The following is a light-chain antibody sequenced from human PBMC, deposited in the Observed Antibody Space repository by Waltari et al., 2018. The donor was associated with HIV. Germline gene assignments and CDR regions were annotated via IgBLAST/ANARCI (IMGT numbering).Light chain of an antibody. J-gene: IGLJ2*01. CDR1: RSTLGRNF. Sequence: QSVLTQPPSASGTPGQRVTISCSGSRSTLGRNFVYWYQQLPGMAPKLLIYRNNQRPSWVPDRFSCSKSGTSASLAISGLRSEDGADYYCAVWDDSLTGHVVFGGGTKLTVL. CDR2: RNN. CDR3: AVWDDSLTGHVV. V-gene: IGLV1-47*01.